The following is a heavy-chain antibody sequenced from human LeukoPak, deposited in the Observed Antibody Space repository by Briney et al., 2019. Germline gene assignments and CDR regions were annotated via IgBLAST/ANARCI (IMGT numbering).Heavy chain of an antibody. CDR1: GFTVSSNY. CDR2: IHRGGST. V-gene: IGHV3-53*01. Sequence: GGSLRLSXAASGFTVSSNYMNWARQAPGKGLEWVSVIHRGGSTYYADSVKGRFTISRDNSKNTLYLQMNSLRVEDTAVYYCARDPAGPGDWYFDLRGRGTLVTVSS. J-gene: IGHJ2*01. CDR3: ARDPAGPGDWYFDL.